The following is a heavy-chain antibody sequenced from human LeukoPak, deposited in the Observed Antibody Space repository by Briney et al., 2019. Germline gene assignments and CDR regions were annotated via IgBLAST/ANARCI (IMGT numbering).Heavy chain of an antibody. V-gene: IGHV3-23*01. J-gene: IGHJ4*02. CDR1: GFTFSSYA. Sequence: GGSLRLSCAASGFTFSSYAMSWVRQAPGKGLEWVSAISGNGGSTYYADSVKGRFTISRDNSRNTLSLQMNSLRAEDTAVYYCAKDISEARDYFDYWGQGTLVTVSS. CDR2: ISGNGGST. CDR3: AKDISEARDYFDY.